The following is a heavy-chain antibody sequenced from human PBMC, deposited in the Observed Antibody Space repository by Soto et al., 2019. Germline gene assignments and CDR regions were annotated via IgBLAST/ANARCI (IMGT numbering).Heavy chain of an antibody. D-gene: IGHD3-22*01. Sequence: QLQLQESGPGLVKPSETLSLTCTVSGGSISSSSYYWGWIRQPPGKGLEWIGSIYYSGSTYYNPSLKRRATXSXAXXKNQFSLKLSSVTAADTAVYYCARLVYDSSGYRPGWGQGTLVTVSS. V-gene: IGHV4-39*01. J-gene: IGHJ4*02. CDR2: IYYSGST. CDR1: GGSISSSSYY. CDR3: ARLVYDSSGYRPG.